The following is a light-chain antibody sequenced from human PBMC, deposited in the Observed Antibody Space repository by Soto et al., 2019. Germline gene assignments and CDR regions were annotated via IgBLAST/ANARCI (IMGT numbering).Light chain of an antibody. J-gene: IGKJ5*01. CDR2: DAS. V-gene: IGKV3-11*01. Sequence: EIVLTQSPVTLSLSPGDRATLSCRASQTVSTYLALYQQKPGQAPRLLIYDASNRATGIPARFSGSGSGTDFTLTISSLEPEDFAVYYCQQRNNWPPNITFGQGTRLDIK. CDR1: QTVSTY. CDR3: QQRNNWPPNIT.